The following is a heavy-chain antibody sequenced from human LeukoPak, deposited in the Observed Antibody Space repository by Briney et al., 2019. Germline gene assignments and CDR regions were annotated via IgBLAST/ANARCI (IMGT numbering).Heavy chain of an antibody. V-gene: IGHV4-38-2*02. Sequence: SETLSLTCTVSGYSISSGYYWGWIRQPPGKGLWWIGRIYRSGSTYYNPSLKSRVTISVDTSKNQFSLKLSSVTAADTAVYYWARTGWLGGWFDPWGQGTLVTVSS. CDR2: IYRSGST. D-gene: IGHD3-10*01. CDR1: GYSISSGYY. J-gene: IGHJ5*02. CDR3: ARTGWLGGWFDP.